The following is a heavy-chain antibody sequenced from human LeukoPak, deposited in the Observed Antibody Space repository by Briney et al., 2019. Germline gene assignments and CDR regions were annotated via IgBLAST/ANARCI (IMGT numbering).Heavy chain of an antibody. CDR1: GYTFTGYY. J-gene: IGHJ4*02. D-gene: IGHD1-26*01. Sequence: ASVKISCKASGYTFTGYYMHWVRQAPGQGLEWMGWINPNSGGTNYAQKFQGRVTVTRDTSISTAYMELSRLRADDTAVYYCARDLWEVRGYFDYWGQGTLVTVSS. V-gene: IGHV1-2*02. CDR2: INPNSGGT. CDR3: ARDLWEVRGYFDY.